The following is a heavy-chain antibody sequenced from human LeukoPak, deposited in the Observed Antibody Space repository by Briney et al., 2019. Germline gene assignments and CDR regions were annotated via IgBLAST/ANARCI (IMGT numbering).Heavy chain of an antibody. D-gene: IGHD1-26*01. CDR2: ISSSASTI. CDR1: GFTFSSYE. CDR3: AIDEGWVVGTTSDY. Sequence: PGGSLRLSCAASGFTFSSYEMNWVRLAPGKGLEWVSYISSSASTIYYADSVKGRFTISRDNAENSLYLQMNSLRAEDTAVYYCAIDEGWVVGTTSDYWGQGTLVTVTS. J-gene: IGHJ4*02. V-gene: IGHV3-48*03.